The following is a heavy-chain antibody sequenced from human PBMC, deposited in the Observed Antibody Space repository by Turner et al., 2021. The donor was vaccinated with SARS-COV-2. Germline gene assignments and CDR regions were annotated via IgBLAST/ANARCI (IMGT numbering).Heavy chain of an antibody. CDR1: GYTFSSYG. D-gene: IGHD4-17*01. J-gene: IGHJ4*02. Sequence: QVQLVQTRAEVRKPGASVKVSCKASGYTFSSYGLSWVRQAPGQGLGWLGWISAYNGYKNFAQKFQGRVTMTTDTSTRTASLELRSLTSDDTAVYYCARGPSYGDYEYWGQGTLITVSS. CDR3: ARGPSYGDYEY. CDR2: ISAYNGYK. V-gene: IGHV1-18*01.